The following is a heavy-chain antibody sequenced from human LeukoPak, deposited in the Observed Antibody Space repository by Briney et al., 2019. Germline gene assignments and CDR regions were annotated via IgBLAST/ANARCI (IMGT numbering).Heavy chain of an antibody. V-gene: IGHV3-53*01. J-gene: IGHJ4*02. CDR2: IYSGDST. Sequence: TGGSLRLSCAASGFIGSSNSMSWVRQAPGKGLEWVSVIYSGDSTYCADSVKGRFTISRDNSGNTLYLQMNSLRAEDTAVYYCARDLQEWGQGTLVTVSS. CDR3: ARDLQE. CDR1: GFIGSSNS.